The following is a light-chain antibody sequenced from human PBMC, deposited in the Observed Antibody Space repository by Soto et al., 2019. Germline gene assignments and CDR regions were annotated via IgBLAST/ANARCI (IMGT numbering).Light chain of an antibody. CDR1: QAINDY. CDR3: QQYDNLPIT. CDR2: EAS. J-gene: IGKJ5*01. Sequence: DIQMTQSPSSLSASVGDRVTITCQASQAINDYLTWYQQKPGKAPKLLIYEASNLETGVPSRFSGSGSRTHFTFTISSLQPEDIATYYCQQYDNLPITFGQGTRLEIK. V-gene: IGKV1-33*01.